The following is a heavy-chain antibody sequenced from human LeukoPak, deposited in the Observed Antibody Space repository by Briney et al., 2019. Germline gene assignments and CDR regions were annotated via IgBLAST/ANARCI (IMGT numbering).Heavy chain of an antibody. Sequence: GGSLRLSCAASGFTFSSYAMSWVRQAPGKGLEWVSAISGSGGSTYYADSVKGRFTISRDNSKNTLYLQMNSLRAEDTAVYYCAKVPSPYSSGWYGGYFDYWGQGTLVTVSS. CDR2: ISGSGGST. CDR3: AKVPSPYSSGWYGGYFDY. J-gene: IGHJ4*02. CDR1: GFTFSSYA. V-gene: IGHV3-23*01. D-gene: IGHD6-19*01.